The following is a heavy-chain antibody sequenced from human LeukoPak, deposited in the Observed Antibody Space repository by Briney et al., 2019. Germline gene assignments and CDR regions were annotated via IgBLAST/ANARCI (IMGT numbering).Heavy chain of an antibody. CDR2: ISGSAART. J-gene: IGHJ4*02. D-gene: IGHD4/OR15-4a*01. CDR1: GFTFSSYS. Sequence: GGSLRLSCAASGFTFSSYSINWVRQAPGRGLEWVSAISGSAARTFYADSVKGRFTISRDNSKNTLSLQMNSLRAEDTAVYYCARRAGAYSHPYDYWGQGTLVTVSS. V-gene: IGHV3-23*01. CDR3: ARRAGAYSHPYDY.